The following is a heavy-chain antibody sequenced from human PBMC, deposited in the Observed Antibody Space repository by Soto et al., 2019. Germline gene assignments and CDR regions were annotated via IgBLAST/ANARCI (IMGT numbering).Heavy chain of an antibody. CDR1: GYTFTSYD. V-gene: IGHV1-8*01. D-gene: IGHD3-9*01. CDR3: AGTYYDIVTGYSLGAFDI. CDR2: MNPNSGNT. J-gene: IGHJ3*02. Sequence: GASVKVSFKASGYTFTSYDINWVRQATGQGLEWMGWMNPNSGNTGYAQKFQGRVTMTRNTSISTAYTELSSLRSEDTAVYYCAGTYYDIVTGYSLGAFDIWGQGRMVTVSS.